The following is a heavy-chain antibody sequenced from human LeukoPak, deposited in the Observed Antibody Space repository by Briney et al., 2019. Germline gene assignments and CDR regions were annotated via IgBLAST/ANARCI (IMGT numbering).Heavy chain of an antibody. CDR3: ARDVAGGVIGKYYFDY. D-gene: IGHD3-16*02. CDR2: ISYSGST. V-gene: IGHV4-59*01. Sequence: PSETLSPTCTVSGGSISSYYWSWIRQPPGKGLEWIGYISYSGSTDYNPSLKSRVTISVDTSKNQFSLNLNSVTAADTAVYYCARDVAGGVIGKYYFDYWGQGTLVTVSS. CDR1: GGSISSYY. J-gene: IGHJ4*02.